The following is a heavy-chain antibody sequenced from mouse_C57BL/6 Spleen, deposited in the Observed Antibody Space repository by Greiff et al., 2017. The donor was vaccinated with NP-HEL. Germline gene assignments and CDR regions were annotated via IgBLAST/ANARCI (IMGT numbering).Heavy chain of an antibody. CDR3: ERGGLGQLRLPFAY. J-gene: IGHJ3*01. V-gene: IGHV1-69*01. D-gene: IGHD3-2*02. CDR2: IDPSDSYT. Sequence: VQLQQPGAELVMPGASVKLSCKASGYTFTSYWMHWVKQRPGQGLEWIGEIDPSDSYTNYNQKFKGKSTLTVDKSSSTAYMQLSSLTSEDSAVYYCERGGLGQLRLPFAYWGQGTLVTVSA. CDR1: GYTFTSYW.